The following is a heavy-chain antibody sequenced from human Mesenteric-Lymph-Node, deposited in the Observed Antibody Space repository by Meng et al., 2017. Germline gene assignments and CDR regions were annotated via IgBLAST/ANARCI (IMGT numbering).Heavy chain of an antibody. Sequence: EVQLVESGGGSVQPGGSLRLSCAASGFTLSDHYMDWVRQAPGKGLEWVGRSRDKSRSYTTECAASVKGRFTISRDDSQNSLFLQMNSLKTEDTAVYYCATGLSGGNDVGYWGQGTLVTVSS. J-gene: IGHJ4*02. V-gene: IGHV3-72*01. CDR1: GFTLSDHY. CDR3: ATGLSGGNDVGY. CDR2: SRDKSRSYTT. D-gene: IGHD4-23*01.